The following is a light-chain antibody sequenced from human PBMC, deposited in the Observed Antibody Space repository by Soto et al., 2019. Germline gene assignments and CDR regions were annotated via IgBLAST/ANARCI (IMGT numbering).Light chain of an antibody. CDR2: DNY. V-gene: IGLV1-51*01. CDR1: SGDIGSYNR. J-gene: IGLJ3*02. CDR3: GTWDSSLSAEV. Sequence: QSVLTQPASVSGSPGQSITISCTGTSGDIGSYNRVSWYQQHPGKAPKLLIYDNYKRPSGIPDRFSGSKSGTSATLGITGLQTGDEADYYCGTWDSSLSAEVFGGGTQLTVL.